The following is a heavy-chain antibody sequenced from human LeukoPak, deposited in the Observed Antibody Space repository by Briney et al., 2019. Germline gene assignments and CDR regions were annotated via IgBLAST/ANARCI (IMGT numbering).Heavy chain of an antibody. J-gene: IGHJ4*02. CDR1: GFTFSSYA. V-gene: IGHV3-23*01. D-gene: IGHD6-19*01. CDR2: ISGSGGST. Sequence: PGGSLRLSCAASGFTFSSYAMSWVRQAPGKGLEWVAVISGSGGSTYHADSVKGRFTISRDNSKNTLHLQMNSLRAEDTAVYYCAKDLYEGGWYEGCFDYWGQGTLVTVSS. CDR3: AKDLYEGGWYEGCFDY.